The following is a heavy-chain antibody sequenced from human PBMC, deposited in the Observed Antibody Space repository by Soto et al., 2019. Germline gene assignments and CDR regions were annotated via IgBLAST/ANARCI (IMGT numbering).Heavy chain of an antibody. V-gene: IGHV1-3*05. D-gene: IGHD6-19*01. J-gene: IGHJ3*02. Sequence: QVQLVQSGAEEKKPGASVKVSCKASGYTFTSYAMHWVRQAPGQRLEWMGWINDGNGNTKYSQKFQGRVTITRDTSASTAYMELSSLRSEDTAVYSGSSLLGGWYGDAFVICGQMTMVAVSS. CDR3: SSLLGGWYGDAFVI. CDR1: GYTFTSYA. CDR2: INDGNGNT.